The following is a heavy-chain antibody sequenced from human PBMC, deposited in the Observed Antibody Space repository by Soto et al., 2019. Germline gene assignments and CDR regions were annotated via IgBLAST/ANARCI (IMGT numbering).Heavy chain of an antibody. CDR1: GGSISSNY. CDR3: AGYGWLVRAVGSYLFEP. J-gene: IGHJ5*02. D-gene: IGHD6-19*01. V-gene: IGHV4-59*01. CDR2: ISNSGNT. Sequence: SETLSLTCTVSGGSISSNYGSWMRQSPGKELEWIGYISNSGNTKYNPSLESRVTMSVDTSKNQFSLKLRSVTAADTAVYYCAGYGWLVRAVGSYLFEPWGQGTQVTVPS.